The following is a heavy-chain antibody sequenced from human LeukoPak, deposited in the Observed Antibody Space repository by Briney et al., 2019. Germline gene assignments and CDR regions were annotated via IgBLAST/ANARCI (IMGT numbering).Heavy chain of an antibody. CDR3: ARETESSEFDY. CDR2: ISSVKNYV. CDR1: GFIFSSYS. Sequence: PGGSLRLSCAASGFIFSSYSMNWVRDAPGEGLEWVSSISSVKNYVYYTDSARARFTISRDNAKNSLYLQMDSLRAEDTAVYYCARETESSEFDYWGQGALVTVSS. V-gene: IGHV3-21*03. J-gene: IGHJ4*02. D-gene: IGHD6-25*01.